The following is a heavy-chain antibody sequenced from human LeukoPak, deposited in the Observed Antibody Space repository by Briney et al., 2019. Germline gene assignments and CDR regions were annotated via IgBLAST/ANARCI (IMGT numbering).Heavy chain of an antibody. Sequence: SETLSLTCAVSGGSISSGGYSWSWIRQPPGKGLEWIGYIYHSGSTYYNPSLKSRVTISVDRSKNQFSLKLSSVTAADTAVYYCARGTGGGYQNWFDPWGQGTLVTVSS. CDR3: ARGTGGGYQNWFDP. CDR1: GGSISSGGYS. J-gene: IGHJ5*02. CDR2: IYHSGST. V-gene: IGHV4-30-2*01. D-gene: IGHD2-2*01.